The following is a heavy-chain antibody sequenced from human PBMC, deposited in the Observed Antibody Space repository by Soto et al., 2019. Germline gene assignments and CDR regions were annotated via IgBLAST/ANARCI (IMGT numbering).Heavy chain of an antibody. Sequence: QVQLQESGPGLVKPSETLSLTCTVSGGSMSDYYWTWIRQHPGKGLEWIGYVYQSGDTNYNPPLKSRVTKSMDASENQFSLALTSVTAADTALDYCARVKNWAEFDYWGQGALVT. V-gene: IGHV4-59*01. CDR3: ARVKNWAEFDY. CDR2: VYQSGDT. CDR1: GGSMSDYY. D-gene: IGHD7-27*01. J-gene: IGHJ4*02.